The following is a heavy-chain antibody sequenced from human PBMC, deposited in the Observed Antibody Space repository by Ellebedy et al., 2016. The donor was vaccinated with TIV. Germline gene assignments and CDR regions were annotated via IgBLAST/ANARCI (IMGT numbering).Heavy chain of an antibody. CDR2: INSDGSST. J-gene: IGHJ4*02. V-gene: IGHV3-74*01. D-gene: IGHD7-27*01. Sequence: PSETLSLTCAASGFTFSSYWMHWVRQAPGKGLVWVSRINSDGSSTSYADSVKGRFTISRDNAKNTLYLQMNSLRAEDTAVYYCARDHPLGIENFDYWGQGTLVTVSS. CDR3: ARDHPLGIENFDY. CDR1: GFTFSSYW.